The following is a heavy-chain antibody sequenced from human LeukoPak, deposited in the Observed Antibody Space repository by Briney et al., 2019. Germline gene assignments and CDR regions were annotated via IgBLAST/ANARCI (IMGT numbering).Heavy chain of an antibody. CDR2: INHSGST. Sequence: SETLSLTCAVYGGSFSGYYWSWIRQPPGKGLEWIGEINHSGSTNYNPSLKSRVTISVDTSKNQFSLKLSSVTAADTAVYYCARSQHIVVVTAAYYLDYWGQGTLVTVSS. J-gene: IGHJ4*02. D-gene: IGHD2-21*02. V-gene: IGHV4-34*01. CDR1: GGSFSGYY. CDR3: ARSQHIVVVTAAYYLDY.